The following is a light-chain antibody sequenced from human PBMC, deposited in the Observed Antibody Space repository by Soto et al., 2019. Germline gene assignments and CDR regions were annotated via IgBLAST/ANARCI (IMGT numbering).Light chain of an antibody. J-gene: IGLJ2*01. CDR1: SSDVGGYNY. CDR2: DVS. V-gene: IGLV2-14*01. Sequence: QSALTQPASVSGSPGQSITISCTGTSSDVGGYNYVSWYQQHPGKAPKLMIFDVSNRPSGVSNRFSGSKSGNSASLTISGLQADDEADYYCGSYTSSSTHVVFGGGTQLTVL. CDR3: GSYTSSSTHVV.